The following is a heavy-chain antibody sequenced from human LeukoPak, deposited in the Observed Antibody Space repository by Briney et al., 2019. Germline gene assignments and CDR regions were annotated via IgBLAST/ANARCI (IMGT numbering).Heavy chain of an antibody. CDR2: IIPIFGTA. CDR3: ARGSLGYCSSTSCFSIDY. D-gene: IGHD2-2*01. CDR1: GGTFSSYA. Sequence: GASVKVSCKASGGTFSSYAISWVRQAPGQGLEWMGGIIPIFGTANYAQKFQGRVTITADESTSTAYMELSSLRSEDTAVYYCARGSLGYCSSTSCFSIDYWGQGTLVTVSS. V-gene: IGHV1-69*13. J-gene: IGHJ4*02.